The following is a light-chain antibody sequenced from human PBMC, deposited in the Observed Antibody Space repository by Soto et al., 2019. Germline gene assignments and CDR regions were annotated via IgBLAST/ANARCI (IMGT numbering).Light chain of an antibody. CDR3: QQYNTYVT. Sequence: DIQMTQSPSTLSASVGDRVTITCRASQSFNSWLAWYQQKPGKAPKLLIYKASSLESGVPSRFSGSGSGTEFTHTISSLQSDDFATDDCQQYNTYVTFGGGTKVEIK. CDR2: KAS. CDR1: QSFNSW. V-gene: IGKV1-5*03. J-gene: IGKJ4*01.